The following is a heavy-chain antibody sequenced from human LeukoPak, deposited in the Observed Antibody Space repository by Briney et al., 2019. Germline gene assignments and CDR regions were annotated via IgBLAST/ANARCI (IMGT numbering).Heavy chain of an antibody. J-gene: IGHJ4*02. CDR1: GYTFTSYF. CDR2: INPSGGST. V-gene: IGHV1-46*01. CDR3: ARDSADYGDYDY. Sequence: ASVKVSCKASGYTFTSYFMHWVRRAPGQGLDWMGIINPSGGSTSYAQKFQGRVTMTRDTSTSTAYMELSSLRSEDTAVYYCARDSADYGDYDYWGQGTLVTVSS. D-gene: IGHD4-17*01.